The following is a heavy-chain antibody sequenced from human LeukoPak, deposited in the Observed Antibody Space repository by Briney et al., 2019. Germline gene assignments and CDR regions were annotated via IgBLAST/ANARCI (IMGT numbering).Heavy chain of an antibody. Sequence: PGGSLRLSCAASGFTFTSHEMNWVRQAPGNWLEWVSYINVDGSTTYYAYSVKCRCTISRANANNSRYRQLNTLRAEETAVYYCTRCGRAVVARIPWFETWGQGELVTVSS. CDR2: INVDGSTT. V-gene: IGHV3-48*03. CDR3: TRCGRAVVARIPWFET. J-gene: IGHJ5*02. D-gene: IGHD5-12*01. CDR1: GFTFTSHE.